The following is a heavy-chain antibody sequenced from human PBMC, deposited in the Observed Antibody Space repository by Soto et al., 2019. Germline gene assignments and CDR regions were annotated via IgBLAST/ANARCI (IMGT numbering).Heavy chain of an antibody. D-gene: IGHD2-2*01. J-gene: IGHJ6*02. CDR1: GGTFTSYS. CDR3: ARARIVAVSGRTGGYYCYGMDL. V-gene: IGHV1-69*01. CDR2: VIPRFGTT. Sequence: QVQLEQSGAEVKRPGSSVKVSCRASGGTFTSYSINWVRRAPGQGPEWMGAVIPRFGTTTYAQRFEGRVTVSADASTSTVFMEMSGLRSEDTAVYFCARARIVAVSGRTGGYYCYGMDLWGQGTAVIVSS.